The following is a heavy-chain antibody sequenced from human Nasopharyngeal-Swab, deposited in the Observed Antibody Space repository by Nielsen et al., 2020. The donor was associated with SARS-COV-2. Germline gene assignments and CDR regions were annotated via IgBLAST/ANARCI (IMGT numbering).Heavy chain of an antibody. CDR1: GYSFTSYW. Sequence: GESLKISCKGSGYSFTSYWIGWVRQMPGKGLEWMGIIYAGDSDTRYSPSFQGQVTISVEKSIKTAYLQWSSLKASDTAMYFCARRKFQLLSGYYYYYMDVWGQGTTVTVSS. J-gene: IGHJ6*03. V-gene: IGHV5-51*01. D-gene: IGHD2-2*01. CDR3: ARRKFQLLSGYYYYYMDV. CDR2: IYAGDSDT.